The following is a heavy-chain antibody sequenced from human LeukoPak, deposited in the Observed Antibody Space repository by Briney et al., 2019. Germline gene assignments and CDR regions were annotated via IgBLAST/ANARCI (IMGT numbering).Heavy chain of an antibody. CDR2: INPNSGGT. CDR1: GYTFTGYY. J-gene: IGHJ4*02. D-gene: IGHD3-22*01. V-gene: IGHV1-2*02. CDR3: AIAYYYDSSGYYDVYFDY. Sequence: ASVKVSCKASGYTFTGYYMHWVRQAPGQGLEWMGWINPNSGGTNYAQKFQGRVIMTRDTSISTAYMELSRLRSDDTAVYYCAIAYYYDSSGYYDVYFDYWGQGTLVTVSS.